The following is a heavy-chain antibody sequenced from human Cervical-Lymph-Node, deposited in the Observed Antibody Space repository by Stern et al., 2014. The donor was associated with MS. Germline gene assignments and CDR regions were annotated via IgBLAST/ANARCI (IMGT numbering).Heavy chain of an antibody. V-gene: IGHV5-51*01. D-gene: IGHD4-17*01. CDR3: ARHNDYDVD. CDR1: GYNFPTYW. CDR2: IYPGDSDT. Sequence: VQLVESAAELKKPGESLKISCKGSGYNFPTYWIGWVRQMPGRGLEWMGIIYPGDSDTKCSPTFQGHVTISVDKSINTAYLQWSSLKASDTAIYYCARHNDYDVDWGQGTLVTVSS. J-gene: IGHJ4*02.